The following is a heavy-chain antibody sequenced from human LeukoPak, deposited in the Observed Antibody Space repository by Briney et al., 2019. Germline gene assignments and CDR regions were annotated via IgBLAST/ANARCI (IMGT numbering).Heavy chain of an antibody. CDR2: ISYDGSNK. CDR3: ARSDYDSSGYVDY. CDR1: GFTFSSYA. J-gene: IGHJ4*02. V-gene: IGHV3-30-3*01. Sequence: GGSLRLSCAASGFTFSSYAMHWVRQAPGKGLEWVAVISYDGSNKYYADSVKGRFTISRDNSKNTLYLQMNSLRAEDTAVYYCARSDYDSSGYVDYWGQGTPVTVSS. D-gene: IGHD3-22*01.